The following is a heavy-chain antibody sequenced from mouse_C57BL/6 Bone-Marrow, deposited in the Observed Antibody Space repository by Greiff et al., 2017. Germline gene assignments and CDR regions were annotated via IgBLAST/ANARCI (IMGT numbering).Heavy chain of an antibody. CDR3: ARGSGYYGSPWYFDV. CDR1: GFSLTSYA. D-gene: IGHD1-1*01. V-gene: IGHV2-9-1*01. Sequence: QVQLKESGPGLVAPSQSLSITCTVSGFSLTSYAISWVRQPPGTGLEWLGVIWTGGGTNYNSALKSTLSISKDNSKSQVFLKMNSLQTDDTARYYCARGSGYYGSPWYFDVWGTGTTVTVSS. CDR2: IWTGGGT. J-gene: IGHJ1*03.